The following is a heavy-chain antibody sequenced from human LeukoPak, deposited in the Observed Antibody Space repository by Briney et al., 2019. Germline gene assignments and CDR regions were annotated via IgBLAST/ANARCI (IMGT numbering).Heavy chain of an antibody. J-gene: IGHJ4*02. V-gene: IGHV3-30*02. D-gene: IGHD2-21*02. CDR3: AKVPRDSDCY. CDR1: GFTFSSYG. CDR2: IRYDGSDK. Sequence: GGSLRLSCAASGFTFSSYGMHWVRQAPGKGLAWVSFIRYDGSDKYYADSVKGRFTISRDNSKNTLYLQMNSLTTEDTAVYYCAKVPRDSDCYWGQGTLVTVSS.